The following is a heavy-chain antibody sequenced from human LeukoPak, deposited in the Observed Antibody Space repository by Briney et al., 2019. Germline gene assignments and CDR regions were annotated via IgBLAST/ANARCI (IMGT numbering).Heavy chain of an antibody. V-gene: IGHV1-18*01. CDR1: GYTFTSYG. Sequence: ASVKVSCKASGYTFTSYGISWVRQAPGQVLEWMGWISAYNGNTNYAQKLQGRVTMTTDTSTSTAYLELRSLRSDDTAVYYCARVSYGGYGGVDNYYYYGMDVWGQGTTVTVSS. CDR3: ARVSYGGYGGVDNYYYYGMDV. J-gene: IGHJ6*02. D-gene: IGHD5-12*01. CDR2: ISAYNGNT.